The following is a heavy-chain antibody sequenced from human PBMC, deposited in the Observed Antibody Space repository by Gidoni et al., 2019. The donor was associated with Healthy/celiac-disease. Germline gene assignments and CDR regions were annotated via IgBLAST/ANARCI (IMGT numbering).Heavy chain of an antibody. CDR3: VRRITIFGVALFDY. V-gene: IGHV4-4*02. D-gene: IGHD3-3*01. CDR1: GGSISSSNW. CDR2: IYHSGST. Sequence: QVQLQESAPGLVKPSGTLSLTCAVSGGSISSSNWGNWVRQPPGKGLEWIGEIYHSGSTNYNPSLRSRVTILVDKSKNQFSLKLSSVTDADTAVYYCVRRITIFGVALFDYWGQGTVVTVSS. J-gene: IGHJ4*02.